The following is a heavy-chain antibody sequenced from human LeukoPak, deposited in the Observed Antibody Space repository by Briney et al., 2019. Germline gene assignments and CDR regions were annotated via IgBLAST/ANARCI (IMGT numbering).Heavy chain of an antibody. CDR3: AKTGFQWGDYFYYMDV. D-gene: IGHD1-14*01. Sequence: QTGGSLRLSCAASGFIFSNYAMHWVRQAPDKGLEWVAFIRHDGSNIYYADSVKGRFTISRDNSKNTLYLQMNSLIAEDTAVYYCAKTGFQWGDYFYYMDVWGKGTTVTVSS. J-gene: IGHJ6*03. V-gene: IGHV3-30*02. CDR1: GFIFSNYA. CDR2: IRHDGSNI.